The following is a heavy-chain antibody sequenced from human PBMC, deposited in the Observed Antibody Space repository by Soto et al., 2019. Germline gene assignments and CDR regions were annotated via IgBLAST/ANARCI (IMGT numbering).Heavy chain of an antibody. V-gene: IGHV3-53*01. CDR1: GFTVSSNY. J-gene: IGHJ6*02. D-gene: IGHD3-10*01. CDR3: AREGNYYGSGRTPAPPSSYYYGMDV. Sequence: PGRSLRLSCAASGFTVSSNYMSWVRQAPGKGLECVSVIYSGGSTYYADSVKGRFTISRDNSKNTLYLQMNSLRAEDTAVYYCAREGNYYGSGRTPAPPSSYYYGMDVWGQGTTVTVSS. CDR2: IYSGGST.